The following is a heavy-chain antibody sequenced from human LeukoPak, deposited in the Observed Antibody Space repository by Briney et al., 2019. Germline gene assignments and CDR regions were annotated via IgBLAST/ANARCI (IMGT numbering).Heavy chain of an antibody. Sequence: ASVKVSCKASGYTFTSYGISWVRQAPGQGLEWMGWISAYNGNTNYAQKLQGRVTMTTDTSTSTAYMELSSLRSEDTAVYYCAGRIAVAGTSGTLDDYWGQGTLVTVSS. CDR3: AGRIAVAGTSGTLDDY. D-gene: IGHD6-19*01. V-gene: IGHV1-18*01. J-gene: IGHJ4*02. CDR2: ISAYNGNT. CDR1: GYTFTSYG.